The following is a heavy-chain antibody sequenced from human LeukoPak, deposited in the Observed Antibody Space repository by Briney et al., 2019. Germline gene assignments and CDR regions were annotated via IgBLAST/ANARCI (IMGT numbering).Heavy chain of an antibody. D-gene: IGHD3-10*01. CDR3: AKDLGVRGATPYWFDP. CDR1: GFTFSSYG. J-gene: IGHJ5*02. CDR2: ISYDGSNK. Sequence: GGALRLSCAASGFTFSSYGMHWVRQAPGKGLEWVAVISYDGSNKYYADSVKGRFTISRDNSKNTLYLQMNSLRAEDTAVYYCAKDLGVRGATPYWFDPWGQGTLVTVSS. V-gene: IGHV3-30*18.